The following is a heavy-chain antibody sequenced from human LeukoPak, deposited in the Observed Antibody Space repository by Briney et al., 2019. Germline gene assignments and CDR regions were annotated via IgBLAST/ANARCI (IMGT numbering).Heavy chain of an antibody. CDR3: ARARSSYGYGDAFDI. V-gene: IGHV3-30*04. CDR2: ISYDGSTK. J-gene: IGHJ3*02. CDR1: GFTFSSYA. D-gene: IGHD5-18*01. Sequence: GRSLRLSCAASGFTFSSYAMHWVRQAPGKGLEWVAVISYDGSTKYYADSVKGRFSISRDNSKNTLYLEMNSLRAEDTAVYYCARARSSYGYGDAFDIWGQSHGIMVTVSS.